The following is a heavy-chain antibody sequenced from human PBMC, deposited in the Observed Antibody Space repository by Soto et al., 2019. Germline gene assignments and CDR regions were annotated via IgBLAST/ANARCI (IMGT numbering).Heavy chain of an antibody. J-gene: IGHJ2*01. D-gene: IGHD4-17*01. CDR1: GFTFSSYA. CDR2: ISSNGGST. V-gene: IGHV3-64*01. CDR3: ARDLGYGEDWYFDL. Sequence: GGSLRLSCAASGFTFSSYAMHWVRQAPGKGLEYVSAISSNGGSTYYANSVKGRFTISRDNSKNTLYLQMGSLRAEDMAVYYCARDLGYGEDWYFDLWGRGTLVTVSS.